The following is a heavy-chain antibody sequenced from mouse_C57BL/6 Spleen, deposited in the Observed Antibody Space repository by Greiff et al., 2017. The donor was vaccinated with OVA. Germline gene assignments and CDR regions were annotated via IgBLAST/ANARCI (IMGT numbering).Heavy chain of an antibody. CDR3: ARRRDYGSDY. Sequence: VQLKESGAELVRPGASVKLSCKASGYTFTDYYINWVKQRPGQGLEWIARIYPGSGNTYYNEKFKGKATLTAEKSSSTAYMQLSSLTSEDSAVYFCARRRDYGSDYWGQGTTLTVSS. D-gene: IGHD1-1*01. CDR1: GYTFTDYY. V-gene: IGHV1-76*01. J-gene: IGHJ2*01. CDR2: IYPGSGNT.